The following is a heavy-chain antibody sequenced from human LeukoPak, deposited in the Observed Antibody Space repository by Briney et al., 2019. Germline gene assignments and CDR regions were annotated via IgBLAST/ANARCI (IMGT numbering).Heavy chain of an antibody. CDR3: ARGFDTSGYYGWFDP. CDR1: GFAVSSDY. V-gene: IGHV3-66*02. D-gene: IGHD3-22*01. CDR2: IYRDDRT. J-gene: IGHJ5*02. Sequence: PGGSLRLSCAASGFAVSSDYVTWVRQAPGKGLEWVSAIYRDDRTFYANSVQGRFTISRDNAKNAVYLQMNSLRPEDTAVYYCARGFDTSGYYGWFDPWGQGTLVTVSS.